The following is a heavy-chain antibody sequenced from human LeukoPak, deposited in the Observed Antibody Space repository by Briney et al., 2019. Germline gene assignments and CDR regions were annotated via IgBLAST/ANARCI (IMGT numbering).Heavy chain of an antibody. CDR1: SGSISSSSYY. CDR3: ARHNFASPDGYNYATLDY. V-gene: IGHV4-39*01. D-gene: IGHD5-24*01. Sequence: KPSETLSLTCTISSGSISSSSYYWGWIRQPPGKGLEWIADIYYSGSTYYNPSLKSRVTISVDTSKNQFSLKLSSVTAADTAVYYCARHNFASPDGYNYATLDYWGQGTLVTVSS. J-gene: IGHJ4*02. CDR2: IYYSGST.